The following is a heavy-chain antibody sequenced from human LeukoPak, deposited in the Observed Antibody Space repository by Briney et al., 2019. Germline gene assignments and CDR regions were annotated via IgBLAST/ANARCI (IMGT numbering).Heavy chain of an antibody. CDR1: GGSISSYY. CDR2: IYTSGST. D-gene: IGHD3-10*01. CDR3: ARGVGIGYYGSGSYIGYYFDY. Sequence: SETLSLTCTVSGGSISSYYWSWIRQPAGKGLGWIGRIYTSGSTNYNPSLKSRVTMSVDTSKNQFSLKLSSVTAADTAVYYCARGVGIGYYGSGSYIGYYFDYWGQGTLVTVSS. J-gene: IGHJ4*02. V-gene: IGHV4-4*07.